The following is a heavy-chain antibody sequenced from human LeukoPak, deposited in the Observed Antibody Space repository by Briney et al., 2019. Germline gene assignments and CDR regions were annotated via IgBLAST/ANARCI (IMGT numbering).Heavy chain of an antibody. CDR2: IKQDGSDK. V-gene: IGHV3-7*01. CDR3: AREGTGGFDY. CDR1: GFTFNNYW. J-gene: IGHJ4*02. Sequence: PGGSLRLSCVASGFTFNNYWMSWVRQAPGKGLEWVANIKQDGSDKDYVGSVKGRFTISRDNAKNSLYLQMNSLRVEDTAVYYCAREGTGGFDYWGQGTLVTVSS. D-gene: IGHD1-1*01.